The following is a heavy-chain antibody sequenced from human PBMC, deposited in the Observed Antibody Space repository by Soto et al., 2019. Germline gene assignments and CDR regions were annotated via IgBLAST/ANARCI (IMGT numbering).Heavy chain of an antibody. J-gene: IGHJ6*02. CDR3: ARDLNGYFYYYYYGMDL. D-gene: IGHD4-17*01. CDR1: GFTFSSDE. CDR2: ISTSGSTK. Sequence: EAQLVESGGGLVQPGGSLRLSCASSGFTFSSDEMNWVRQAPGKGLEWVSYISTSGSTKYYADSVKGRFTMSRDNATNSLYLQMNSLRAEDTAVYYCARDLNGYFYYYYYGMDLWGQGTTVTVSS. V-gene: IGHV3-48*03.